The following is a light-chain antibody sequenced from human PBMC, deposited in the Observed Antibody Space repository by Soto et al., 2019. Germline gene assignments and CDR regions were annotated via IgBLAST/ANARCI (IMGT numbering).Light chain of an antibody. CDR1: QSVNSN. V-gene: IGKV3-15*01. Sequence: EIVMTQSPVTLSVSPGERATLSCRASQSVNSNLAWYQQRAGQAPRLLIYGASTRATGIPARFSGSGSGTEFTLTISSLQSEDFAVYYCQQYDNWPPLTFGGGTKVEIK. CDR2: GAS. CDR3: QQYDNWPPLT. J-gene: IGKJ4*01.